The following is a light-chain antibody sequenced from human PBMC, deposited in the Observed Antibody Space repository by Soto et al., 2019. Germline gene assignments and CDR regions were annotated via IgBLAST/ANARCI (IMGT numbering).Light chain of an antibody. Sequence: EIVLTQSPGTLSLSPGERATLSCRTSQSVSSNYLAWYQQKPGQAPRLLIYGASSRATGIPDRFSGSGSGTDFTLTISRLEPEDFAVYYCQQYGSSPITFCQGTRLEIK. J-gene: IGKJ5*01. V-gene: IGKV3-20*01. CDR1: QSVSSNY. CDR2: GAS. CDR3: QQYGSSPIT.